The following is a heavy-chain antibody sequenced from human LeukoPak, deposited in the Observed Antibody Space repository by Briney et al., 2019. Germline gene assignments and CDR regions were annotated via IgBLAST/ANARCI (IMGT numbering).Heavy chain of an antibody. J-gene: IGHJ3*02. V-gene: IGHV1-18*01. CDR3: ASSPEATGKQQGAFDI. Sequence: ASVKVSCKASGYTFTSYGISWVRQAPGQGLEWMGWISAYNGNTNYAQKLQGRVTMTTDTSTSTAYMELRSLRSDDTAVYYCASSPEATGKQQGAFDIWGQGTMVTVSS. CDR1: GYTFTSYG. D-gene: IGHD1-1*01. CDR2: ISAYNGNT.